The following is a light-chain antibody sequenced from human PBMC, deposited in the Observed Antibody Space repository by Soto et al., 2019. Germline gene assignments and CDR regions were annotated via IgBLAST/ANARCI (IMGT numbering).Light chain of an antibody. V-gene: IGKV3-11*01. CDR2: DAS. Sequence: EIVLTQSPATLSLSLGERATLSCRASQSIGSYLAWYQHKLGQPPRLLIYDASNRATGIPARFSGSGSGTDFTLTISSLEPEDFAVYYCQQRSNWPPVFGGGTKVDIK. CDR3: QQRSNWPPV. J-gene: IGKJ4*01. CDR1: QSIGSY.